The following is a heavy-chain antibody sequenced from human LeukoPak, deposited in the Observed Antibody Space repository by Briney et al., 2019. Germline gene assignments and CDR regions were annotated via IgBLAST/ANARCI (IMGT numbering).Heavy chain of an antibody. V-gene: IGHV3-7*01. CDR1: GFTFSASW. CDR2: INEGGGLT. CDR3: ARVGRNGWDFDH. D-gene: IGHD6-19*01. J-gene: IGHJ4*02. Sequence: GGSLRLSCAASGFTFSASWMTWVRQAPGKGLEWVTIINEGGGLTFYVDSVKGRFSISRDNSKNSLSLQMSTLRVEDTAMYYCARVGRNGWDFDHWGQGTLVTVSS.